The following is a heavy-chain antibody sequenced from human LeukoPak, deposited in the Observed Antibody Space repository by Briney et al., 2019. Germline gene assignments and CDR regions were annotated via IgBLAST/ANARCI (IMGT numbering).Heavy chain of an antibody. V-gene: IGHV3-21*01. Sequence: PGGSLRLSCAASGFTFSSYGMHWVRQAPGKGLEWVSSISSSSSYIYYADSVKGRFSISRDNAKGSLYLQMNSLRAEDTAVYYCARLYVLRYFDWSADAFDIWGQGTMVTVSS. CDR3: ARLYVLRYFDWSADAFDI. CDR2: ISSSSSYI. CDR1: GFTFSSYG. J-gene: IGHJ3*02. D-gene: IGHD3-9*01.